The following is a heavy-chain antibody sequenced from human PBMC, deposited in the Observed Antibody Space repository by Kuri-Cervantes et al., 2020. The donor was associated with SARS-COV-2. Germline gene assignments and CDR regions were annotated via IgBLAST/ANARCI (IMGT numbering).Heavy chain of an antibody. Sequence: GGSLRLSCAASGFNFSRTDVHWVRQAPGKGLEWVAVISYDGSNKYYADSVKGRFTISRDNSKNTLYLQMNSLRAEDTAVYYCARSARAAGTYYYYGMDVWGQGTTVTVSS. CDR1: GFNFSRTD. CDR2: ISYDGSNK. D-gene: IGHD6-13*01. CDR3: ARSARAAGTYYYYGMDV. V-gene: IGHV3-30-3*01. J-gene: IGHJ6*02.